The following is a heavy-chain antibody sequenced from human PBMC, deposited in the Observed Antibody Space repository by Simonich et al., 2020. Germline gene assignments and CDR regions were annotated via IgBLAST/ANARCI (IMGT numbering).Heavy chain of an antibody. CDR1: GYSLSSGYY. V-gene: IGHV4-38-2*02. D-gene: IGHD2-21*02. CDR3: ARDYYGGNYYFDY. J-gene: IGHJ4*02. Sequence: QVQLQESGPGLVKPSETLSLPFAVSGYSLSSGYYWGWIRQPPGKGLEWIGSIYHSWSTYYHPSRKSRVTISGDTSKNQFSLKLSTVTAADTAVYYCARDYYGGNYYFDYWGQGTLVTVSS. CDR2: IYHSWST.